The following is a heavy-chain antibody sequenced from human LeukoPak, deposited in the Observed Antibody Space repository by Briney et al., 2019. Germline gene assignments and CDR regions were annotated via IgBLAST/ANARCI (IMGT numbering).Heavy chain of an antibody. Sequence: SVKVSCKASGGTFSSYAISWVRQAPGQGLEWMGRIIPILGIANYAQKFQGRVTITADKSTSTAYMELSSLRSEDTAVYYCAREPGGYQLLPFDPWGQGTLATVSS. CDR1: GGTFSSYA. CDR2: IIPILGIA. CDR3: AREPGGYQLLPFDP. D-gene: IGHD2-2*01. V-gene: IGHV1-69*04. J-gene: IGHJ5*02.